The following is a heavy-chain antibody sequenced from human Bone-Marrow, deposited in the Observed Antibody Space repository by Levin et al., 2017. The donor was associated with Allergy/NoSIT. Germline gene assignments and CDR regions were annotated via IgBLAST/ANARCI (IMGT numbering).Heavy chain of an antibody. Sequence: QTGGSLRLSCAASGFTFTSYSLHWVRQAPGKGLEWVAVISFDGNNRYYRDSVKGRFTISRDNSKNTVYLQMKSLREDDTALYYCARDPQDYDYIWVAYYYGLDAWGQGTTVSVSS. J-gene: IGHJ6*02. V-gene: IGHV3-30*04. CDR1: GFTFTSYS. CDR2: ISFDGNNR. CDR3: ARDPQDYDYIWVAYYYGLDA. D-gene: IGHD3-16*01.